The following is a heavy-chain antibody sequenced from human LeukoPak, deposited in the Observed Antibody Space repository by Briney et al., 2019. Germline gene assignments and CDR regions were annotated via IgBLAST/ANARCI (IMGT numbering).Heavy chain of an antibody. CDR2: IRYDGSNK. CDR3: AKGTPYYYYYMDV. J-gene: IGHJ6*03. Sequence: GGSLRLSCAASGFTFSSYGMHWVRQAPGKGLEWVAFIRYDGSNKYYADSVKGRFTISRDNSKSTLYLQMNSLRAEDTAVYYCAKGTPYYYYYMDVWGKGTTVTVSS. D-gene: IGHD1-14*01. V-gene: IGHV3-30*02. CDR1: GFTFSSYG.